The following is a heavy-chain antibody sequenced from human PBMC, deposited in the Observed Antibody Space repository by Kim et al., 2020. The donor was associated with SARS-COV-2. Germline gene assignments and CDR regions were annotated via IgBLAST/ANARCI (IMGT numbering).Heavy chain of an antibody. Sequence: GGSLRLSCAASGFTFSSYSMNWVRQAPGKGLEWVSSISSSSSYIYYADSVKGRFTISRDNAKNSLYLQMNSLRAEDTAVYYCARDHSGWSSAYYYYGMDVWGQGTTVTVSS. CDR2: ISSSSSYI. CDR3: ARDHSGWSSAYYYYGMDV. D-gene: IGHD6-19*01. CDR1: GFTFSSYS. V-gene: IGHV3-21*01. J-gene: IGHJ6*02.